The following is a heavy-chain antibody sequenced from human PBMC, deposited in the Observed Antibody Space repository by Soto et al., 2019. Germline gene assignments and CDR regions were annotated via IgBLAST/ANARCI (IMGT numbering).Heavy chain of an antibody. CDR1: GFTVSTYG. D-gene: IGHD2-8*02. V-gene: IGHV3-30*03. CDR3: TGEVASGY. CDR2: ISRDGGTK. J-gene: IGHJ4*02. Sequence: QVQLVESGGGVVQPGRSLRLSCAVSGFTVSTYGMHWVRQAPGKGLEWEAVISRDGGTKFYVDSVKGRFTISRDNSRNTLFLEMNSLRGDDMAVYYCTGEVASGYWGQGTLVTVSS.